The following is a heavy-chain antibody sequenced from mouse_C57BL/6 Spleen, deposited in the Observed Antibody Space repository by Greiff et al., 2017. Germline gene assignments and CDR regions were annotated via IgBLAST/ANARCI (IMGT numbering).Heavy chain of an antibody. V-gene: IGHV1-7*01. CDR3: ARAYDYDGGSAMDY. Sequence: VQLQQSGAELAKPGASVKLSCKASDYTFTSYWMHWVKQRPGQGLEWIGYITPSCGYTKYHQKFKDKATFTADKSSSTAYMQLRSLTYEDSAVYYCARAYDYDGGSAMDYWGQGTSVTVSA. J-gene: IGHJ4*01. CDR1: DYTFTSYW. CDR2: ITPSCGYT. D-gene: IGHD2-4*01.